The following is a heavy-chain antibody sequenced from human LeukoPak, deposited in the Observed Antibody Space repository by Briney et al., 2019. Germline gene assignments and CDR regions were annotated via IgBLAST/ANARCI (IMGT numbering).Heavy chain of an antibody. D-gene: IGHD7-27*01. CDR2: IIPIFGTA. Sequence: SVKVSCKASGGTFSSYAISWVRQAPGQGLEWMGGIIPIFGTANYTQKFQGRVTITADESTSTAYMELSSLRSEDTAVYYCARPLTGDRWYFDLWGRGTLVTVSS. CDR1: GGTFSSYA. V-gene: IGHV1-69*13. CDR3: ARPLTGDRWYFDL. J-gene: IGHJ2*01.